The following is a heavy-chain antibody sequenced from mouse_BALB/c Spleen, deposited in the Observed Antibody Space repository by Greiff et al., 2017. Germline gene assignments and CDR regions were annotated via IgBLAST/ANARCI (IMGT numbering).Heavy chain of an antibody. Sequence: VKLVESGPGLVAPSQSLSITCTVSGFSLTSYGVHWVRQPPGKGLEWLGVIWAGGSTNYNSALMSRLSISKDNSKSQVFLKMNSLQTDDTAMYYCARVLHYYGSSPAYWGQGTLVTVSA. CDR1: GFSLTSYG. CDR2: IWAGGST. CDR3: ARVLHYYGSSPAY. J-gene: IGHJ3*01. V-gene: IGHV2-9*02. D-gene: IGHD1-1*01.